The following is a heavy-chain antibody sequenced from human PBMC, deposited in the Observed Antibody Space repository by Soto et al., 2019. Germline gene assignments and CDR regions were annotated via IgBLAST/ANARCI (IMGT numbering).Heavy chain of an antibody. J-gene: IGHJ5*02. CDR3: AREGFIVATTVEWFDP. CDR1: GGSFSGYY. D-gene: IGHD5-12*01. V-gene: IGHV4-34*01. CDR2: INHSGST. Sequence: PSETLSLTCAVYGGSFSGYYWSWIRQPPGKGLEWIGEINHSGSTNYNPSLKSRVTISVDTSKNQFSLKLSSVTAADTAVYYCAREGFIVATTVEWFDPWGQGTLVNVS.